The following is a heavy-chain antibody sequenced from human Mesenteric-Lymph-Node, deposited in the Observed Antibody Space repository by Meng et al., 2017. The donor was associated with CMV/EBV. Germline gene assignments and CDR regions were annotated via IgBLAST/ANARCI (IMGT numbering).Heavy chain of an antibody. D-gene: IGHD3-22*01. J-gene: IGHJ3*02. CDR1: GYTFTSYG. CDR2: ISAYNGNT. V-gene: IGHV1-18*01. CDR3: AKTRAREERYYYDSSAQDGAFDI. Sequence: ASVKVSCKASGYTFTSYGISWVRQAPGQGLEWMGWISAYNGNTNYAQKLQGRVTMTTDTSTSTAYMELRSLRSDDTAVYYCAKTRAREERYYYDSSAQDGAFDIWGQGTMVTVSS.